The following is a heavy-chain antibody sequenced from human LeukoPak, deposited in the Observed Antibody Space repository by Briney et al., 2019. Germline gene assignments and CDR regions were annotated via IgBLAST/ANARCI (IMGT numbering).Heavy chain of an antibody. V-gene: IGHV3-21*01. CDR1: GFTFSNYS. J-gene: IGHJ4*02. CDR3: ATTAV. D-gene: IGHD4-23*01. Sequence: PGGSLRLSCAASGFTFSNYSINWVRQAPGKGLEWVSSISSTSSYIYYADSLKGRFTISRDNAKNSLYLQMNNLRAEDTAVYYCATTAVWGQGTLVIVSS. CDR2: ISSTSSYI.